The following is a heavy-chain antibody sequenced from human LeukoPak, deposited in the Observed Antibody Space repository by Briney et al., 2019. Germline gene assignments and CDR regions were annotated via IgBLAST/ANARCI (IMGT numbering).Heavy chain of an antibody. J-gene: IGHJ4*02. V-gene: IGHV4-34*01. CDR3: ARGSSSWYRHYYFDY. D-gene: IGHD6-13*01. Sequence: SETLSLTCTVYGGSFSGYYWSWIRQPPGKGLEWIGEINHSGSTNYNPSLKSRVTISVDTSKNQFSLKLSSVTAADTAVYYCARGSSSWYRHYYFDYWGQGTLVTVSS. CDR2: INHSGST. CDR1: GGSFSGYY.